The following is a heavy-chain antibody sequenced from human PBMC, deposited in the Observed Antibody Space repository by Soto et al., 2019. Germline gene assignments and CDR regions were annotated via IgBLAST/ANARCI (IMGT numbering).Heavy chain of an antibody. J-gene: IGHJ6*02. V-gene: IGHV4-39*02. CDR2: IYYSGST. CDR3: AKDEVLVVVVARDYYGMDV. CDR1: GDSIVSRIYY. Sequence: SVTLCLSWTVSGDSIVSRIYYWGCIRQPPGKGLEWIGSIYYSGSTYYNPSLKSRVTMSVDTSKNQFSLRAEDTAVYYCAKDEVLVVVVARDYYGMDVWGQGTTVTVSS. D-gene: IGHD2-15*01.